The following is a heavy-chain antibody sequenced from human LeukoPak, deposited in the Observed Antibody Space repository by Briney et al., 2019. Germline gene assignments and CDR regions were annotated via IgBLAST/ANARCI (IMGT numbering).Heavy chain of an antibody. V-gene: IGHV3-21*01. CDR1: GFTFSSYS. CDR2: ISSSSSYI. D-gene: IGHD6-13*01. Sequence: GGSLRLSCATSGFTFSSYSMNWVRQAPGKGLEWVSSISSSSSYIYYADSVKGRFTISRDNAKNSLYLQMNSLRAEDTAVYYCARGGYSSTLYGRYQHWGQGTLVTVSP. J-gene: IGHJ1*01. CDR3: ARGGYSSTLYGRYQH.